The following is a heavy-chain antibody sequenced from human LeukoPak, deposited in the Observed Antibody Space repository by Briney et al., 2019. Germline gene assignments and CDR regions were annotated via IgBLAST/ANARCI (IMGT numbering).Heavy chain of an antibody. CDR3: ARAPRYSYGRTALDY. V-gene: IGHV3-30*04. Sequence: PGRSLRLSCAASGFTFSNYAMHWVRQAPGKGLEWVAVISYDGSNKYYADSVKGRFTISRDNSKNTLYLQMNSLRAEDTAVYYCARAPRYSYGRTALDYWGQGTLVTVSS. J-gene: IGHJ4*02. CDR1: GFTFSNYA. CDR2: ISYDGSNK. D-gene: IGHD5-18*01.